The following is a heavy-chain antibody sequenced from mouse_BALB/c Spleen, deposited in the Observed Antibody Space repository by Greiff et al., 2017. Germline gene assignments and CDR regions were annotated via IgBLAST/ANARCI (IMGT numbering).Heavy chain of an antibody. CDR1: GFTFSSYT. CDR3: ARVYYYGSSYGYFDV. J-gene: IGHJ1*01. CDR2: ISSGGST. D-gene: IGHD1-1*01. Sequence: EVQLVESGGGLVQPGGSLKLSCAASGFTFSSYTMSWVRQTPEKRLEWVAYISSGGSTYYPDSVKGRFTISRDNARNILYLQMSSLRSEDTAMYYCARVYYYGSSYGYFDVWGAGTTVTVSS. V-gene: IGHV5-6-5*01.